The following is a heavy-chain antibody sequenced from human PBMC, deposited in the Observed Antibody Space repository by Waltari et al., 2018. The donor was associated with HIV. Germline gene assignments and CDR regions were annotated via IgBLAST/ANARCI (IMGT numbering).Heavy chain of an antibody. V-gene: IGHV1-2*02. CDR1: GYNFTGYY. CDR3: ARDGVGDAAFDY. Sequence: QVQLLQSGPEVRKPGASVKVSCRASGYNFTGYYMHWVRQAPGQGLEWNGWINPNRGNTHLAQKFKGKGTMTRVTSIRTAYLEMRRLKADDTAIYYCARDGVGDAAFDYWGQGTLVTVS. D-gene: IGHD1-26*01. J-gene: IGHJ4*02. CDR2: INPNRGNT.